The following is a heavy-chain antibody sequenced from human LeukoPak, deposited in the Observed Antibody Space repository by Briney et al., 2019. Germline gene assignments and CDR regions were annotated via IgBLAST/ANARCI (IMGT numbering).Heavy chain of an antibody. V-gene: IGHV1-69*04. CDR1: GGTFSSYA. D-gene: IGHD3-3*01. CDR2: IIPIFGMA. CDR3: ARARSEYYDFWSGYDY. Sequence: GASVKVSCKASGGTFSSYAISWVRQAPGQGLEWMGRIIPIFGMANYAQKFQGRVTITADKSTSTAYMELSSLRSEDTAVYYCARARSEYYDFWSGYDYWGQGTLVTVSS. J-gene: IGHJ4*02.